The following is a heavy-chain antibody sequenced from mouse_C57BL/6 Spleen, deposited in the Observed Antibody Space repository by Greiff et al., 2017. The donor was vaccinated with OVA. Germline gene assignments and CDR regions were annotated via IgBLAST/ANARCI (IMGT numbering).Heavy chain of an antibody. V-gene: IGHV14-4*01. CDR2: IDPENGDT. J-gene: IGHJ2*01. CDR1: GFNIKDDY. D-gene: IGHD1-1*01. CDR3: TTPYGSYYFDY. Sequence: EVQLKQSGAELVRPGASVKLSCTASGFNIKDDYMHWVKQRPEQGLEWIGWIDPENGDTEYASKFQGKATITADTSSNTAYLQLSSLTSEDTAVYYCTTPYGSYYFDYWGQGTTLTVSS.